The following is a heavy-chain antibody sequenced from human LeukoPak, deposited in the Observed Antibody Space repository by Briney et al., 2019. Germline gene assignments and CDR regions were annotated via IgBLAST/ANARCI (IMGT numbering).Heavy chain of an antibody. V-gene: IGHV5-51*01. D-gene: IGHD5-18*01. CDR3: ARVIGGGYSYGPHFFWGYLDT. J-gene: IGHJ5*02. CDR1: EYRFMNYW. Sequence: GESLKISCKGSEYRFMNYWIGWVRQMPGKGLEWMGIIFPDDSQTRYSPSFRGQVSISADTSTAYLQWSSLKASDTAMYYCARVIGGGYSYGPHFFWGYLDTWGQGTLVTVSS. CDR2: IFPDDSQT.